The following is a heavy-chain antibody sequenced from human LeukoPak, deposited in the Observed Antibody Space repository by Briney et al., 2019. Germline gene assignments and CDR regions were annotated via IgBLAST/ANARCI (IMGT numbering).Heavy chain of an antibody. CDR3: ARGPRSGSYSSFDY. Sequence: GGSLRLSCAASGFDFGAYEMNWVRQAPGKGLEWVAYFAGSDTTKYYADSVKGRFTISRDNAKNSLYLQMNSLRAEDTALYYCARGPRSGSYSSFDYWGQGTLVTVSS. J-gene: IGHJ4*02. CDR2: FAGSDTTK. CDR1: GFDFGAYE. D-gene: IGHD1-26*01. V-gene: IGHV3-48*03.